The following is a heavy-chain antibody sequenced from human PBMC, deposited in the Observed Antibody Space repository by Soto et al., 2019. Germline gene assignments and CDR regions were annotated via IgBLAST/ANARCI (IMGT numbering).Heavy chain of an antibody. Sequence: SVKVSCKASGGTFSSYAISWVRQAPGQGLEWMGGIIPIFGTANYAQKFQGRVTITADESTSTAYMELSSLRSEDTAVYYCALIITRLAQGLGAFYICGRGTTVTVSS. V-gene: IGHV1-69*13. CDR1: GGTFSSYA. J-gene: IGHJ3*02. D-gene: IGHD3-10*02. CDR3: ALIITRLAQGLGAFYI. CDR2: IIPIFGTA.